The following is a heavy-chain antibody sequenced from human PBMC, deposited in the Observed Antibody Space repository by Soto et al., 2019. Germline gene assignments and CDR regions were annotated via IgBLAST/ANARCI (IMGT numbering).Heavy chain of an antibody. D-gene: IGHD5-18*01. CDR1: GGSISSYY. J-gene: IGHJ6*02. Sequence: PSETLSLTCTVSGGSISSYYWSWIRQPPGKGLEWIGYIYYSGSTNYNPSLKSRVTISVDTSKNQFSLKLSSVTAADTAVYYCARALRPRGYSFYYYYGMDVWGQGTTVTVSS. V-gene: IGHV4-59*01. CDR3: ARALRPRGYSFYYYYGMDV. CDR2: IYYSGST.